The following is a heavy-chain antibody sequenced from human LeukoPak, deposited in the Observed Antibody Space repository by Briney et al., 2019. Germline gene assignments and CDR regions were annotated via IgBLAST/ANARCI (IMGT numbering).Heavy chain of an antibody. V-gene: IGHV3-74*01. Sequence: GGSLRLSCAASGFTFSSYWMHWVRQAPGKGLVWVSRINSAGNSISYADSVKGRFTISRENAKNTLYLQMNSLRAEDTAVYYCTRSYYYDSSRDYWGQGTLVTVSS. CDR3: TRSYYYDSSRDY. CDR1: GFTFSSYW. D-gene: IGHD3-22*01. J-gene: IGHJ4*02. CDR2: INSAGNSI.